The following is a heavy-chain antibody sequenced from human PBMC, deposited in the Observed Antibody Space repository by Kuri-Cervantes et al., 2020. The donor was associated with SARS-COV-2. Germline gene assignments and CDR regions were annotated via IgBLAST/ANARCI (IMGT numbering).Heavy chain of an antibody. J-gene: IGHJ4*02. Sequence: GESLKISCAASGFTFSDYYMSWIRQAPGKGLEWVAVISYDGSKKYYAESVKGRFTISRDNSKNTMYLQMNSLRAEDTAVYYCARDPYYYGDYPDYWGQGTLVTVSS. D-gene: IGHD3-16*01. CDR1: GFTFSDYY. V-gene: IGHV3-30*03. CDR2: ISYDGSKK. CDR3: ARDPYYYGDYPDY.